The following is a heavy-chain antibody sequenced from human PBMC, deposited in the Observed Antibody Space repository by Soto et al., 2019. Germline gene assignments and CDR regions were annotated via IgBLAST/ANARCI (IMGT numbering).Heavy chain of an antibody. D-gene: IGHD2-2*01. CDR2: IIPIFGTA. V-gene: IGHV1-69*06. CDR3: ASPRVGIVVVPAADLGYYYGMDV. CDR1: GGTFSSYA. Sequence: SVKVSCKASGGTFSSYAISWVRQAPGQGLEWMGGIIPIFGTANYAQKFQGRVTITADKSTSTAYMELSSLRSEDTAVYYCASPRVGIVVVPAADLGYYYGMDVWGQGTTVTISS. J-gene: IGHJ6*02.